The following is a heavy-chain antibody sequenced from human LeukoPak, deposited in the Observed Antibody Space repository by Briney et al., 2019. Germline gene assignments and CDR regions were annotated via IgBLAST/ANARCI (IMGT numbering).Heavy chain of an antibody. V-gene: IGHV3-74*01. D-gene: IGHD4-17*01. Sequence: GGSLRLSCEASEFTFSTYWMHWVRQVPGKGLVWVARINTDGSRTSYADSVKGRFTISRDNAKNTVYLQMNSLRVEDTAVYYCARGALYQYYLDYWGWGQGTLVTVSS. CDR2: INTDGSRT. CDR1: EFTFSTYW. CDR3: ARGALYQYYLDYWG. J-gene: IGHJ4*02.